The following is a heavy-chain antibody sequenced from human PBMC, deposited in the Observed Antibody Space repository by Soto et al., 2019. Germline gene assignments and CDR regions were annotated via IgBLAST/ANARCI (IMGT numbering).Heavy chain of an antibody. CDR1: GDSFTSYW. Sequence: PGEFLKISCKGSGDSFTSYWIGWVRQMPGKGLEWMGIIYPGDSDTRYSPSFQGQVTISADKSISTAYLQWSSLKASETALYYCSRHLATVTTDYYYCLYVWGQRTTVTSP. V-gene: IGHV5-51*01. CDR3: SRHLATVTTDYYYCLYV. J-gene: IGHJ6*02. D-gene: IGHD4-17*01. CDR2: IYPGDSDT.